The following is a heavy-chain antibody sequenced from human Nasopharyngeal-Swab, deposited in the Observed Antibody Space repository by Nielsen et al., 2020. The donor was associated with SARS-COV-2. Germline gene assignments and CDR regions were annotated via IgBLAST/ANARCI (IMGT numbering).Heavy chain of an antibody. CDR2: IIPILGIA. V-gene: IGHV1-69*04. D-gene: IGHD3-3*01. CDR3: ARGCGITIFGVVTCYYMDV. J-gene: IGHJ6*03. Sequence: SVKVSCKASVGTFSSYAISRVRQAPGQGLEWMGRIIPILGIANYAQKFQGRVTITADKSTSTAYMELSRLRSEDTAVYYCARGCGITIFGVVTCYYMDVWGKGTTVTVSS. CDR1: VGTFSSYA.